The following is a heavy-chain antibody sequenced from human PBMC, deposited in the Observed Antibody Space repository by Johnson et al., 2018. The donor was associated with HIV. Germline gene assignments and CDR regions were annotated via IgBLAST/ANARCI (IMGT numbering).Heavy chain of an antibody. Sequence: QVQLVESGGGVVQPGRSLRLSCAASGFTFSSYAMNWVRQAPGKGLEWVAVISYDGNNKYSADSVKGRFTISRDNSKNTLYLQMNSLRAEDTAVYYCARGEDGVDAFDIWGQGTMVTVSS. CDR1: GFTFSSYA. V-gene: IGHV3-30-3*01. CDR2: ISYDGNNK. J-gene: IGHJ3*02. D-gene: IGHD4-17*01. CDR3: ARGEDGVDAFDI.